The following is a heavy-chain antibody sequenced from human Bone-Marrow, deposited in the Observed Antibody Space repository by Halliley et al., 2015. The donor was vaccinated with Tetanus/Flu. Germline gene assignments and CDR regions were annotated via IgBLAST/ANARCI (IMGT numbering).Heavy chain of an antibody. J-gene: IGHJ4*02. CDR3: AREGGAAAGRFDF. D-gene: IGHD6-13*01. Sequence: TLSLTCSVSRGSVSSGGYHWSWIRQTPGRGLEWIGYIHFTGTTKYNPSLKSRVSISADMSKNQFSLNLRSVTAADTAVYYCAREGGAAAGRFDFWGQGTLVTVSS. V-gene: IGHV4-61*08. CDR1: RGSVSSGGYH. CDR2: IHFTGTT.